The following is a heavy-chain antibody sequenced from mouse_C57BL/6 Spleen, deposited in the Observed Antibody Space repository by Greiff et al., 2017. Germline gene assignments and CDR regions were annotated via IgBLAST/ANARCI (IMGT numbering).Heavy chain of an antibody. V-gene: IGHV1-81*01. CDR2: IYPRSGNT. Sequence: QVQLQQSGAELARPGASVKLSCKASGYTFTSYGISWVKQRTGQGLAWIGEIYPRSGNTYYNEKFKGKATLTADKSSRTAYMELRSLTSGDSAVYVCARGDDYDEEYYYAMDYWGQGTSVTVSA. CDR3: ARGDDYDEEYYYAMDY. J-gene: IGHJ4*01. CDR1: GYTFTSYG. D-gene: IGHD2-4*01.